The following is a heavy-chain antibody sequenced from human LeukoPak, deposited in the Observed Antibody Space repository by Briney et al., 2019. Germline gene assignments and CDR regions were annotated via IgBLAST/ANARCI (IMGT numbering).Heavy chain of an antibody. V-gene: IGHV3-30-3*01. J-gene: IGHJ4*02. D-gene: IGHD5/OR15-5a*01. Sequence: GRSLRLPCAASGFTFSSYAMHWVRQAPGKGLEWVAVISYDGSNKYYADSVKGRFTISRDNSKNTLYLQMNSLRAEDTAVYYCARENSGLDYWGQGTLVTVSS. CDR2: ISYDGSNK. CDR3: ARENSGLDY. CDR1: GFTFSSYA.